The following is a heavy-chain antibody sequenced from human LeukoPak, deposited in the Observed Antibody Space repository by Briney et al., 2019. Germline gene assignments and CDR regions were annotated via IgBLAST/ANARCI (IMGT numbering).Heavy chain of an antibody. CDR1: GGSISSGDYY. CDR2: IYYSGST. V-gene: IGHV4-30-4*01. CDR3: TRFIVVVPAAINGFDP. Sequence: SETLSLTCTVSGGSISSGDYYWSWIRQPPGKGLEWIVYIYYSGSTYYNPSLKSRVTISVDTSKNQFSLKLSSVTAADTAVYYCTRFIVVVPAAINGFDPWGQGTLVTVSS. D-gene: IGHD2-2*01. J-gene: IGHJ5*02.